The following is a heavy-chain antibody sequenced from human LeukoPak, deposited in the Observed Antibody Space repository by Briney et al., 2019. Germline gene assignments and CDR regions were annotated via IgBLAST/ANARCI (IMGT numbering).Heavy chain of an antibody. CDR1: GGTFSSYA. Sequence: SVKVSCKASGGTFSSYAISWVRQAPGQGLEWMGRIIPILGIANYAQKFQGRVTITADKSTSTAYMELSSLRSEDTAVYYCARGYCSGGSCYDSGDPWGQGTLVTVSS. CDR3: ARGYCSGGSCYDSGDP. D-gene: IGHD2-15*01. V-gene: IGHV1-69*04. CDR2: IIPILGIA. J-gene: IGHJ5*02.